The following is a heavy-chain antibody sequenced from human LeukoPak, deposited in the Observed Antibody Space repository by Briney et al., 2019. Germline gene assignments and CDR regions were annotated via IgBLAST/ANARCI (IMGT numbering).Heavy chain of an antibody. Sequence: SETLSLTCVVSGGSFSGYYWSWIRQPPGKRLEWIGYIYYSGSTNYNPSLKSRVTISVDTSKNQFSLKLSSVTAADTAVYYCARVYYSSSYDYWYFDLWGRGTLVTVSS. CDR1: GGSFSGYY. CDR2: IYYSGST. CDR3: ARVYYSSSYDYWYFDL. V-gene: IGHV4-59*01. J-gene: IGHJ2*01. D-gene: IGHD6-13*01.